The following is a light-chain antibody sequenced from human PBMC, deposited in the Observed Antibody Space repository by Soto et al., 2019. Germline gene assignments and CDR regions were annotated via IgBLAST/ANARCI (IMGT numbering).Light chain of an antibody. J-gene: IGLJ2*01. CDR1: SIDVGGYNY. Sequence: QSALTQPPSASGSPGQSVTISCTGTSIDVGGYNYVSWYQQHPGKAPKLMIYEVSKRPSAVPDRFSGSKAGNTAFKTVSGRQAEDEDDYYCSSYAGSNNVVFGGENKVTV. V-gene: IGLV2-8*01. CDR3: SSYAGSNNVV. CDR2: EVS.